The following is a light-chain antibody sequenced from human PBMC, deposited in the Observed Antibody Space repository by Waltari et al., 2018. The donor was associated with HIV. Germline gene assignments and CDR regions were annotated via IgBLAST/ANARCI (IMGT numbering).Light chain of an antibody. CDR1: SPNIGRNT. CDR2: TNN. V-gene: IGLV1-44*01. J-gene: IGLJ2*01. Sequence: QSVLTQPPSASGTPGQRVTISCSGSSPNIGRNTVNWYQQLPGTAPKLLLSTNNRRPSWVPDRFSGSKSGTSAPLAISGLHSDDEAHYYCGVWDDSLNGQVFGGGTKLTVL. CDR3: GVWDDSLNGQV.